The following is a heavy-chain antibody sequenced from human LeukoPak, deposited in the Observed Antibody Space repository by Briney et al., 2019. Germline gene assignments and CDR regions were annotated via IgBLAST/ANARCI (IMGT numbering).Heavy chain of an antibody. D-gene: IGHD3-10*01. CDR2: IIPVVGIA. CDR1: GGTFSSYA. V-gene: IGHV1-69*04. J-gene: IGHJ4*02. CDR3: ARDLRALPYYFDY. Sequence: SVKVSCKASGGTFSSYAISWVRQAPGQGLEWMGRIIPVVGIANYAQKFQGRVTITADKSTSTAYMDMNSLRSEDTAVYYCARDLRALPYYFDYWGQGTLVTVSS.